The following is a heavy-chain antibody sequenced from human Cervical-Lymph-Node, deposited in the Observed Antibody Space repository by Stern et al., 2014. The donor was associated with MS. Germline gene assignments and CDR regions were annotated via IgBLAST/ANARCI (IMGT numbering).Heavy chain of an antibody. CDR3: ARAPLYCSGGSCHFDY. V-gene: IGHV1-69*04. J-gene: IGHJ4*02. Sequence: QVQLLQPGAEVKKPGSSVKVSCKASGGTFSSYAISWVRQAPGQGLEWMGRIIPILGIANYAQKFQGRVTITADKSTSTAYMELSSLRSEDTAVYYCARAPLYCSGGSCHFDYWGQGTLVTVSS. CDR1: GGTFSSYA. CDR2: IIPILGIA. D-gene: IGHD2-15*01.